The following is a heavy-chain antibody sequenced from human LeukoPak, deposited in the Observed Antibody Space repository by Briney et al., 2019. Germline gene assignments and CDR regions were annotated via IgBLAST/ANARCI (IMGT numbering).Heavy chain of an antibody. CDR1: GLTFSSHW. V-gene: IGHV3-74*03. Sequence: GGSLRLSCAASGLTFSSHWMHWVRQAPGKGLVWVLGINSDGSSTTYADSVKGRFTISRDNAKNTLYLQMNNLRAEDTAVYYCARGRYYGMDVWGQGTTVTVSS. CDR3: ARGRYYGMDV. CDR2: INSDGSST. J-gene: IGHJ6*02.